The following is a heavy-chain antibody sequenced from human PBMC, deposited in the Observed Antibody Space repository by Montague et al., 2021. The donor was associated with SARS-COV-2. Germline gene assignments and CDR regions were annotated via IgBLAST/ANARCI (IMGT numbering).Heavy chain of an antibody. J-gene: IGHJ3*02. D-gene: IGHD2-15*01. CDR1: GGSISSYY. CDR3: ARRGLGYCSGGSCPNVFDI. Sequence: SETLSLTCTVSGGSISSYYWSWIRQPPGKGLEWIGYIYYSGGTNYNPSLKSRVTISVDTSKNQFSLKLSSVTAADTAVYYCARRGLGYCSGGSCPNVFDIWGQGTMVTVSS. V-gene: IGHV4-59*01. CDR2: IYYSGGT.